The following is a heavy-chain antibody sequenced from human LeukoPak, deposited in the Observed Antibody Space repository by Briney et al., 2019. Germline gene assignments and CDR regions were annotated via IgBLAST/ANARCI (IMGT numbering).Heavy chain of an antibody. J-gene: IGHJ4*02. CDR2: IKQDGSEK. CDR1: GFTFSSYW. CDR3: ARLLRFLEWLFDY. Sequence: GGSLRLSCVASGFTFSSYWMSWVRQAPGKGLEWVANIKQDGSEKYYVDSVKGRFTISRDNAKNSLYLQMNSLRAEDTAVYYCARLLRFLEWLFDYWGQGTLVTVSS. D-gene: IGHD3-3*01. V-gene: IGHV3-7*01.